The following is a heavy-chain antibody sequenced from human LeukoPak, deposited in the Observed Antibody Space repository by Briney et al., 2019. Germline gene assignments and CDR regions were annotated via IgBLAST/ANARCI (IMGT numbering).Heavy chain of an antibody. CDR1: GFTFSSYA. V-gene: IGHV3-23*01. J-gene: IGHJ4*02. Sequence: PGGSLRLSCAASGFTFSSYAMSWVRQAPGKGLEWVSAISGSGGSTYYADSVKGRFTISRDSSKDTMYLQMNTLRAEDTAIYYCAKLGGTYYRLYSFDFWGQRTLVTVSS. D-gene: IGHD1-26*01. CDR2: ISGSGGST. CDR3: AKLGGTYYRLYSFDF.